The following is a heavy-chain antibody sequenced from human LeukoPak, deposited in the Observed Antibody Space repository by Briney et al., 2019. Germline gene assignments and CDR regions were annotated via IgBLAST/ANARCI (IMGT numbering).Heavy chain of an antibody. Sequence: GGSLPHTCLVSRFIHSGSAMHWVRPPSGKGLEWVGRIRNKDNSYQTPYAASVKGRFAICRDDSNNTAYQQMNSLKTEDTAVYYCTRQLEYYSSTSCPTLWWQTPDYWGQGTLVTVSS. D-gene: IGHD2-2*01. CDR1: RFIHSGSA. J-gene: IGHJ4*02. CDR2: IRNKDNSYQT. V-gene: IGHV3-73*01. CDR3: TRQLEYYSSTSCPTLWWQTPDY.